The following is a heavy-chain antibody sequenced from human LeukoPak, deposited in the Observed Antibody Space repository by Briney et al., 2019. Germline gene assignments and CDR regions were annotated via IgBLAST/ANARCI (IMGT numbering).Heavy chain of an antibody. CDR2: ISGRGDNT. J-gene: IGHJ3*02. D-gene: IGHD3-22*01. V-gene: IGHV3-23*01. CDR3: AKDKNYYDSSGYYPGAFDI. Sequence: GGSLRLSCVASGFTFNRHAMSWVRQAPGKGLEWVSAISGRGDNTYYADSVKGRFTISRDNSKNTLYLQMNGLRAEDTAVYYCAKDKNYYDSSGYYPGAFDIWGQGTMVTVSS. CDR1: GFTFNRHA.